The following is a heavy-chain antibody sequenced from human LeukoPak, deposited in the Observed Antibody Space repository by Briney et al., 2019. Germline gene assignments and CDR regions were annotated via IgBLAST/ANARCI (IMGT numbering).Heavy chain of an antibody. CDR2: IYYSGST. Sequence: SETLSLTCTVSGGSISSYYWSWIRQPPGKGLEWIGYIYYSGSTNYNPSLKSRVTISVDTSKNQFSLKLSSVTAADTAVYYCARVAYSYGSYGTDVWGQGTTVTVSS. J-gene: IGHJ6*02. D-gene: IGHD5-18*01. V-gene: IGHV4-59*12. CDR3: ARVAYSYGSYGTDV. CDR1: GGSISSYY.